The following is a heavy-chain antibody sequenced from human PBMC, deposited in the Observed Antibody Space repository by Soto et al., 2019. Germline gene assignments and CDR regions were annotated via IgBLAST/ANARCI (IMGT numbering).Heavy chain of an antibody. Sequence: SETLSLTCNVSGGSFSPNYWSWIRQPPGKGLEWVGYIYYGGTTSYNPSLKSRVTISLETSKNQFSLKVSSVTAADTAVYYCARLGGYCSSTSCYGYYGMDVWGQGTTVTVSS. J-gene: IGHJ6*02. CDR2: IYYGGTT. V-gene: IGHV4-59*08. CDR1: GGSFSPNY. D-gene: IGHD2-2*01. CDR3: ARLGGYCSSTSCYGYYGMDV.